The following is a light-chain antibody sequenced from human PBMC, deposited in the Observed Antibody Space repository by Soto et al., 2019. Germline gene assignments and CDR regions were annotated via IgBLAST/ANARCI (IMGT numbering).Light chain of an antibody. CDR2: GAS. CDR1: QSVSNN. J-gene: IGKJ5*01. V-gene: IGKV3-15*01. CDR3: QQYHTFSIA. Sequence: EIVMTQSPATLSVSPGEKATLSCRASQSVSNNLAWFQQKPGQVPRLLIYGASNRATGVSARFSGSGSGTDFTLTISGLQPDDFATYYCQQYHTFSIAFGQGTRLEIK.